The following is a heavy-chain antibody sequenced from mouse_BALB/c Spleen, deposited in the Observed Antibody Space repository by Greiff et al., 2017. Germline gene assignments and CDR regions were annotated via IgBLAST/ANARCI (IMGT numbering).Heavy chain of an antibody. V-gene: IGHV1S127*01. J-gene: IGHJ4*01. Sequence: QVQLQQPGAELVKPGASVKMSCKASGYTFTSYWMHWVKQRPGQGLEWIGVIDPSDSYTSYNQKFKGKATLTVDTSSSTAYMQLSSLTSEDSAVYYRTRRGGYYAMDYWGQGTSVTVSS. CDR1: GYTFTSYW. CDR3: TRRGGYYAMDY. CDR2: IDPSDSYT.